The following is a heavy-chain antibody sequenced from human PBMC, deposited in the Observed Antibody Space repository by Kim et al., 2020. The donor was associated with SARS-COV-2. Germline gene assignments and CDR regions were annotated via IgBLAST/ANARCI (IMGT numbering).Heavy chain of an antibody. CDR1: GFTFSSYG. CDR2: ISYDGSNK. J-gene: IGHJ3*02. D-gene: IGHD3-3*01. Sequence: GGSLRLSCAASGFTFSSYGMHWVRQAPGKGLEWVAVISYDGSNKYYADSVKGRFTISRDNSKNTLYLQMNSLRAEDTAVYYCAKVGRVLRFLEWLLSDDAFDIWGQGTMVTVSS. CDR3: AKVGRVLRFLEWLLSDDAFDI. V-gene: IGHV3-30*18.